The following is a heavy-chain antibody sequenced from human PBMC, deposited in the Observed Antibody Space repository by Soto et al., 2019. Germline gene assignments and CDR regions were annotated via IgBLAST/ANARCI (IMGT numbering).Heavy chain of an antibody. J-gene: IGHJ5*02. Sequence: QVQLQESGPGLVKPSENLSLTCTVSGGSISSDYWNWIRQPPGKGLEWIGYVYHSWSTKYNPSLKSRVTISVDTSKNQLSLKLSSVTAADTAVYYCARFGTSPNGNWFDPWGQGTLVTVSS. CDR1: GGSISSDY. CDR3: ARFGTSPNGNWFDP. V-gene: IGHV4-59*01. D-gene: IGHD3-10*01. CDR2: VYHSWST.